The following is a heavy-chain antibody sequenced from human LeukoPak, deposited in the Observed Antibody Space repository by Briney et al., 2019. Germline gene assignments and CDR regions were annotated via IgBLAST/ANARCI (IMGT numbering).Heavy chain of an antibody. CDR1: GFTFSDYA. J-gene: IGHJ4*02. CDR2: TGDDS. Sequence: PGGALRLSCAASGFTFSDYAMTWVRQAPGEGLEGASSTGDDSYYADSVKRRVTISRGHPKDRLFLQMNSLRLEVRARYCCGKHAIPRNSVWDYFNYFGQGTLCTVSS. D-gene: IGHD1-7*01. V-gene: IGHV3-23*01. CDR3: GKHAIPRNSVWDYFNY.